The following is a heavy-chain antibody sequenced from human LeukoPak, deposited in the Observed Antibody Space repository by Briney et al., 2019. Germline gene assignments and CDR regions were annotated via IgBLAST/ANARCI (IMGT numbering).Heavy chain of an antibody. V-gene: IGHV3-48*01. CDR3: ARDRLGGIAVAGTGYDY. J-gene: IGHJ4*02. Sequence: GGSLRLSCSASGFTFSSYSMNWVRQAPGRGLEWVSYSSSSSSTIYYADSVKGRFTISRDNAKNSLYLQMNSLRAEDTAVYYCARDRLGGIAVAGTGYDYWGQGTLVTVSS. CDR2: SSSSSSTI. CDR1: GFTFSSYS. D-gene: IGHD6-19*01.